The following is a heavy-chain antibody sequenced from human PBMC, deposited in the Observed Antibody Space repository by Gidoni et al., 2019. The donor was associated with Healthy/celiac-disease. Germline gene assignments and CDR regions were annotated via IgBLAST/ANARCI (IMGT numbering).Heavy chain of an antibody. CDR3: ARAAILTGYSWIWYFDL. CDR1: GLTFSGES. D-gene: IGHD3-9*01. CDR2: ISSSSSTI. J-gene: IGHJ2*01. Sequence: EVQRVESGGGLVQPGGSLRLACAAAGLTFSGESMNWVRQAPGKGLEWVSYISSSSSTIYYADSVKGRFTISRDNAKNSLYLQMNSLRAEDTAVYYCARAAILTGYSWIWYFDLWGRGTLVTVSS. V-gene: IGHV3-48*01.